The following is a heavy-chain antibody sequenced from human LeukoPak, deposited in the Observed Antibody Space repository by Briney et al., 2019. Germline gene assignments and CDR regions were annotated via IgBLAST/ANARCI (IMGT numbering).Heavy chain of an antibody. Sequence: GGSLRLSCAASGFTFSSYEMNWVRQAPGKGLEWVSYISSSGSTIYYADSVKGRFTISRDNSKNTLYLQMNSLRAEDTAVYYCAERYSSSWYLHWGQGTLVTVSS. J-gene: IGHJ4*02. CDR1: GFTFSSYE. CDR3: AERYSSSWYLH. CDR2: ISSSGSTI. V-gene: IGHV3-48*03. D-gene: IGHD6-13*01.